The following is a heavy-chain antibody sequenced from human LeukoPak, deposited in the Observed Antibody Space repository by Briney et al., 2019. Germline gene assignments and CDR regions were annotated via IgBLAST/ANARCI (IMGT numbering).Heavy chain of an antibody. Sequence: ASVKVSCKASGYTFTGYYMHWVRQAPGQGLEWMGWINPNSGGTNYAQKFQGMVTMTRDTSISTAYMELSRLRSDDTAVYYCARDVSDYHILTAYTSDMAYWGQGTLVTVSS. D-gene: IGHD3-9*01. CDR3: ARDVSDYHILTAYTSDMAY. V-gene: IGHV1-2*02. CDR1: GYTFTGYY. CDR2: INPNSGGT. J-gene: IGHJ4*02.